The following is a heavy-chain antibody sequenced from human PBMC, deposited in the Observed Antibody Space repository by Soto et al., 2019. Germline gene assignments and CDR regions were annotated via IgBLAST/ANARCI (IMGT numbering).Heavy chain of an antibody. Sequence: GGSLRLSCAASGFTFSSYWMHWVRQAPGKGLVWVSRINSDGSSTSYADSVKGRFTISRDNAKNTLYLQMNSLRAEDTAVYYCARVPPSIMITFGGAPGMDVWGLGTLVTVSS. CDR1: GFTFSSYW. J-gene: IGHJ6*02. V-gene: IGHV3-74*01. CDR3: ARVPPSIMITFGGAPGMDV. CDR2: INSDGSST. D-gene: IGHD3-16*01.